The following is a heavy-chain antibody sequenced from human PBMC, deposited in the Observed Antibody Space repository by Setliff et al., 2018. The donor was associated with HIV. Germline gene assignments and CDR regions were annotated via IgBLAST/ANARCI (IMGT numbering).Heavy chain of an antibody. D-gene: IGHD3-9*01. CDR3: SRASRSYDILTGYSNQAYLNS. J-gene: IGHJ4*02. Sequence: SETLSLTCSVSGVSITSSNYYWTWIRQPAGKGLEWIGHIYTSGSTNYNPSLEYNPSLKSRVAVSVDTSRKQFSLRLNSVTAADTALYYCSRASRSYDILTGYSNQAYLNSWGLGKLVTVSS. CDR2: IYTSGST. V-gene: IGHV4-61*09. CDR1: GVSITSSNYY.